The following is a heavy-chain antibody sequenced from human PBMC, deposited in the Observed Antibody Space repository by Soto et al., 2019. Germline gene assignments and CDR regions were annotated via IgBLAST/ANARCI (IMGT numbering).Heavy chain of an antibody. CDR2: ISKDGTVK. D-gene: IGHD2-8*02. V-gene: IGHV3-30*03. J-gene: IGHJ4*02. Sequence: QVQLVESGGGVVQPGRSLRLSCAASGFTFSSYGMHWVRQAPGKGLEWVAVISKDGTVKYYAESVKGRFTISRDNSKNTLYLQMNSLGADDTAAYYCTGEVASGYWGQGTLVTVSS. CDR3: TGEVASGY. CDR1: GFTFSSYG.